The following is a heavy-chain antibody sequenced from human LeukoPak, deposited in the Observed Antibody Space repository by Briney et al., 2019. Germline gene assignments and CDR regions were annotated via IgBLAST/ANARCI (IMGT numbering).Heavy chain of an antibody. CDR1: GYSFTSYW. D-gene: IGHD5-18*01. CDR2: IYPGDSDV. J-gene: IGHJ4*02. Sequence: GESLKISCKASGYSFTSYWIGWVRQMPGKDLEWMGIIYPGDSDVRIRPSFQGQVTISADKSIRTAYLQWSSLKASDGAMYYCARRRGDTPTVRGTYFDFWGQGTLVTVSS. CDR3: ARRRGDTPTVRGTYFDF. V-gene: IGHV5-51*01.